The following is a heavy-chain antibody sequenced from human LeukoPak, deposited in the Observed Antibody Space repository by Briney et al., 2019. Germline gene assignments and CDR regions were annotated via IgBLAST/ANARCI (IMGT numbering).Heavy chain of an antibody. Sequence: SETLSLTCTVSGGSISTTYYYWGWIRQPPGKGLEWIGRIYTSGSTNYNPSLKSRVTISVDTSKNQFSLKLSSVTAADTAVYYCARFSPRAMGNYLDFWGQGTLVTVSS. CDR2: IYTSGST. J-gene: IGHJ4*02. CDR1: GGSISTTYYY. D-gene: IGHD7-27*01. V-gene: IGHV4-61*02. CDR3: ARFSPRAMGNYLDF.